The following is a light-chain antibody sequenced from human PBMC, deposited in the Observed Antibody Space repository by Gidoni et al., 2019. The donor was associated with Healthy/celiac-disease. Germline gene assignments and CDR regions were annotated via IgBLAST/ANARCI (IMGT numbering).Light chain of an antibody. CDR2: EVS. V-gene: IGLV2-8*01. Sequence: QSPLPQPPSASGSPGQSVTISCTGTSSDVGGDNSVSWYHQHPGKAPKLLIYEVSKRPSAVPDRFSGSKSGNTASLTVSGLQAEDEADYYCSAYAGSNKVLGGG. J-gene: IGLJ2*01. CDR1: SSDVGGDNS. CDR3: SAYAGSNKV.